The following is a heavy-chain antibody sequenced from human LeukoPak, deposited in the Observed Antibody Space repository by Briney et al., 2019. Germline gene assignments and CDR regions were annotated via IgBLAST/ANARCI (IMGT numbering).Heavy chain of an antibody. CDR3: ARDGPDYYYYYGMDV. CDR1: GFTFSSYS. Sequence: PGGSLRLSCAASGFTFSSYSMNWVRQAPGKGLEWVSSISSSSSYIYYADSVKGRFTISRDNAKNSLYLQMNSLRAEDTAVYYCARDGPDYYYYYGMDVWGQGTTVTVSS. J-gene: IGHJ6*02. V-gene: IGHV3-21*01. CDR2: ISSSSSYI.